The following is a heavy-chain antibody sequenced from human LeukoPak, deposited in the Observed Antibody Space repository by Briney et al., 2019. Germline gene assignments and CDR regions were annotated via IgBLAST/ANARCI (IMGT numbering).Heavy chain of an antibody. CDR2: ISSSATTI. CDR3: ATSQRKQWLILGPPGFDY. CDR1: AFPFSDYY. J-gene: IGHJ4*02. V-gene: IGHV3-11*01. D-gene: IGHD6-19*01. Sequence: GGSLRLSCAVSAFPFSDYYMNWIRQAPGKGLKWVSSISSSATTIYYADSVRGRFTISRDNAKNSLYLQMDSLTAEDTAVYYCATSQRKQWLILGPPGFDYWGQGTLVTVSS.